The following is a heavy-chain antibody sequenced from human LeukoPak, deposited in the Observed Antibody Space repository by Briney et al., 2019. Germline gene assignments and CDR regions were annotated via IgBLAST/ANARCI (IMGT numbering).Heavy chain of an antibody. V-gene: IGHV1-69*05. CDR2: IIPIFGTA. D-gene: IGHD4-11*01. CDR3: ARSRNEYSNLDPFDY. CDR1: GGTFSSYA. Sequence: SVKVSCKASGGTFSSYAISWVRQAPGQGLEWMGGIIPIFGTANYAQKFQGRVTITTDESTSTAYMELSSLRSEDTAVYYCARSRNEYSNLDPFDYWGQGPLVTVSS. J-gene: IGHJ4*02.